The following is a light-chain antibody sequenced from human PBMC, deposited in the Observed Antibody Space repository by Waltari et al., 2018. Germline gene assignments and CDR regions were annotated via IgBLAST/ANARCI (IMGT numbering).Light chain of an antibody. J-gene: IGLJ3*02. V-gene: IGLV2-14*01. CDR3: NSYTGSSSWV. CDR1: SSDVGFYNY. CDR2: DVS. Sequence: QSALTQPASVSGSPGQSITISCTGTSSDVGFYNYVSWYQQHPGKAPKLIIYDVSERPSGVSDRFSGSKSGNTASLTISGLQAEDEADYYCNSYTGSSSWVFGGETKLTVL.